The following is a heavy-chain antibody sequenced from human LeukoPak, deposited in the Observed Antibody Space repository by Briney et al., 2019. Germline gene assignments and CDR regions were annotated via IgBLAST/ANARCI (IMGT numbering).Heavy chain of an antibody. V-gene: IGHV7-4-1*02. Sequence: ASVKVSSKASGYTFTSYAMNWVRQAPGQGLEWMGWINTNTGNPTYAQGFTGRFVFSLDTSVSTAYLQISSLKAEDTAVYYCASHYMTGYSSSWYGSNWFDPWGQGTLVTVSS. D-gene: IGHD6-13*01. J-gene: IGHJ5*02. CDR3: ASHYMTGYSSSWYGSNWFDP. CDR2: INTNTGNP. CDR1: GYTFTSYA.